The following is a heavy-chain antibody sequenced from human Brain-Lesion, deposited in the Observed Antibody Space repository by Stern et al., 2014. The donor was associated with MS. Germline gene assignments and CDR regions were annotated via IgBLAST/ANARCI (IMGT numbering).Heavy chain of an antibody. CDR3: AGAIGKYELLESFDM. CDR1: GASVGGGDWY. V-gene: IGHV4-30-4*01. Sequence: QVQLQESGPGLVKPSQTLSLACAVSGASVGGGDWYWSWIRQPPGKGLEWLGPIYYSGTTYYKPSLKIRLIISLDTSKNQFSLNLTSVTAADTAVYYCAGAIGKYELLESFDMWGQGTMVTVSS. J-gene: IGHJ3*02. CDR2: IYYSGTT. D-gene: IGHD1-1*01.